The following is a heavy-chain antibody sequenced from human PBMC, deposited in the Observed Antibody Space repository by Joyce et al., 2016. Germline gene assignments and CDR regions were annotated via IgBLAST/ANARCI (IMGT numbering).Heavy chain of an antibody. J-gene: IGHJ5*01. CDR2: IYLGGST. CDR1: GGSFSSAHW. CDR3: ARNGAYSQDS. Sequence: QVQLQESGPGLVTPSGTLSRTCAVSGGSFSSAHWWSWVRQPPGKGLEWIGEIYLGGSTTCNPSLMSRVTISVDKSKNQLSLKMNSVTAADTAVYYCARNGAYSQDSWGQGTLVTVSS. V-gene: IGHV4-4*02. D-gene: IGHD5-12*01.